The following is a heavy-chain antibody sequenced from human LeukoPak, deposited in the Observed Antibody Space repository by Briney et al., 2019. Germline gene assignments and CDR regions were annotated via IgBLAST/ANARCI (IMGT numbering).Heavy chain of an antibody. D-gene: IGHD6-6*01. Sequence: GGSLRLSCAASGFTFSSYAMSWVRQAPGKGLEWVSAISGSGGSTYYADSVKGRFTISRDNSKNTLYLQMNSLRAEDTAVYYCAKLADYNSSIVPSFPTSWGQGTLVTVSS. V-gene: IGHV3-23*01. CDR2: ISGSGGST. CDR3: AKLADYNSSIVPSFPTS. CDR1: GFTFSSYA. J-gene: IGHJ5*02.